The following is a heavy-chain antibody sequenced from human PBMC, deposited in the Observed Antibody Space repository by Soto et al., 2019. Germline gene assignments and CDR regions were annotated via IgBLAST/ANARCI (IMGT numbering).Heavy chain of an antibody. J-gene: IGHJ4*02. Sequence: QVQLQESGPRLVSPSQTLSLTCTVSGGSISSAASCWSWIRQSPDKGLEWIGHIYDGGTTYSSPSLKGRVTISADTSETQFSLKLSSVSAADTAVYYCARGPSGDKIDFWGQGIQVTVFS. D-gene: IGHD7-27*01. CDR3: ARGPSGDKIDF. CDR2: IYDGGTT. V-gene: IGHV4-30-4*01. CDR1: GGSISSAASC.